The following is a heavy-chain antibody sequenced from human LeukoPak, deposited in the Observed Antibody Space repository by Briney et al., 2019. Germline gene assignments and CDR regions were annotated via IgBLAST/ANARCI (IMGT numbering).Heavy chain of an antibody. Sequence: GASVKVSCKASGYTFSAYHMHWVRQAPGQGLEWMGGILPNIGGAHYTQKFQGRVTMTADTSITTAYSELNRRTPDDAAVYYCSTGVPRGRNMASDYWGQGTLVTVSS. CDR2: ILPNIGGA. CDR3: STGVPRGRNMASDY. CDR1: GYTFSAYH. D-gene: IGHD2/OR15-2a*01. J-gene: IGHJ4*02. V-gene: IGHV1-2*02.